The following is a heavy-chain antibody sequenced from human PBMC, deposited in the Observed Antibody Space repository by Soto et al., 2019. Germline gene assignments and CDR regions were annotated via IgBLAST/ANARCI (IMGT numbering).Heavy chain of an antibody. Sequence: EVQLVESGGDLVQRGGSLRLSCVASGFTFSVYSMNWVRQAPGKGLEWFSYITSDTKTIKYADSVKGRFTISRDNAKNSVYLQMNSLRDEDTAVYYCARSVEGHFDYWGQGNVVTVYS. D-gene: IGHD6-19*01. CDR3: ARSVEGHFDY. J-gene: IGHJ4*02. V-gene: IGHV3-48*02. CDR1: GFTFSVYS. CDR2: ITSDTKTI.